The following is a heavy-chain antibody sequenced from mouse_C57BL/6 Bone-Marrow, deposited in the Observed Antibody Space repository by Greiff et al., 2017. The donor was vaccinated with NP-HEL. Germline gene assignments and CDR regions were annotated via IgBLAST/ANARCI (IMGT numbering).Heavy chain of an antibody. J-gene: IGHJ3*01. Sequence: QVQLQQPGAELVKPGASVKMSCKASGYTFTSYWITWVKQRPGQGLEWIGDIYPGSGSTNYNEKFKSKATLTVDTSSSTAYMQLSSLTSEDSAVYYCARDTTVVPTGFAYWGQGTLVTVSA. CDR2: IYPGSGST. CDR1: GYTFTSYW. V-gene: IGHV1-55*01. CDR3: ARDTTVVPTGFAY. D-gene: IGHD1-1*01.